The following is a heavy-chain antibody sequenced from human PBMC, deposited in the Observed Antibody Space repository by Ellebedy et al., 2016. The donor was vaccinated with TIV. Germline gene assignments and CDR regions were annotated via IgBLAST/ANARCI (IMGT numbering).Heavy chain of an antibody. D-gene: IGHD1-26*01. Sequence: AASVKVSCKASGGSFSSYVIRWVRQAPGQGLEWMGGIIPVLETPNYAQKFQGRLTVSADKSTNTAYMELSSLTSEDTAVYYCAADLASVGQWGQGTLVIVSS. CDR1: GGSFSSYV. CDR2: IIPVLETP. V-gene: IGHV1-69*10. CDR3: AADLASVGQ. J-gene: IGHJ1*01.